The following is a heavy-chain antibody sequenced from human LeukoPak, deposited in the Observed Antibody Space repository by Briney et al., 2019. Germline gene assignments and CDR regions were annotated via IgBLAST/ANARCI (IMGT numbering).Heavy chain of an antibody. Sequence: ASVKVSRKASGYTFTSYGISWVRQAPGQGLEWMGWISGYNGNTNYAQKFQGRVTMTTDTSTSTVYMELRSLRSDDTAVYYCARDYSMGANLYNWFDPWGQGTLLTVSS. D-gene: IGHD1-26*01. CDR1: GYTFTSYG. V-gene: IGHV1-18*01. CDR3: ARDYSMGANLYNWFDP. J-gene: IGHJ5*01. CDR2: ISGYNGNT.